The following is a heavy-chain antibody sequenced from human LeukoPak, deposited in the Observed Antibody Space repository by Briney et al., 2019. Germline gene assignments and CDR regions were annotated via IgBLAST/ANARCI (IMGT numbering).Heavy chain of an antibody. D-gene: IGHD3-3*01. CDR3: ARSSGVVIHNWFDP. V-gene: IGHV4-39*01. Sequence: PSETLSLTCTVSGGSIRGSSYYWVWIRQPPGKGLEWIGTIYYSGSTYYNPSLKSRVTISADTSKNQLSLKVRSVTAADTAAYYCARSSGVVIHNWFDPWGQGTLVTVSS. J-gene: IGHJ5*02. CDR1: GGSIRGSSYY. CDR2: IYYSGST.